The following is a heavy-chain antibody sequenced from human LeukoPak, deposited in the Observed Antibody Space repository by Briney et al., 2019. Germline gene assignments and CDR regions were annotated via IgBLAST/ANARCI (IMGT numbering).Heavy chain of an antibody. V-gene: IGHV3-48*03. CDR1: GFMFKEFE. CDR2: ISSTGSRI. CDR3: ARDLAWGAFDY. D-gene: IGHD7-27*01. Sequence: PGGSLRLSCTASGFMFKEFEMNWVRQAPGRGLEWVAYISSTGSRIYYADSVEGRFTISRDDSKNTLSLQMNSLRVEDTAVYYCARDLAWGAFDYWGQGTLVTVSS. J-gene: IGHJ4*02.